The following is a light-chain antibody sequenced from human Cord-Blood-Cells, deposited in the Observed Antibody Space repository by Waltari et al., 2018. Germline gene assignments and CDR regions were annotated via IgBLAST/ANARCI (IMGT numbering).Light chain of an antibody. CDR1: QCVSSY. J-gene: IGKJ1*01. V-gene: IGKV3-11*01. Sequence: EIVLTQSPATLSLSPGERATLACRASQCVSSYLAWCQQQPGQAPRSLIYDASNRGTGIPARFSGSRSATEFTLTISSLVHEDFAVYYCQQRSNWPPWTFGQGTKVEIK. CDR2: DAS. CDR3: QQRSNWPPWT.